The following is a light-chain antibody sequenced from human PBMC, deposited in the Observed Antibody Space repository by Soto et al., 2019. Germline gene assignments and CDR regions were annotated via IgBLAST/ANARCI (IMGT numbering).Light chain of an antibody. CDR1: QSISSW. CDR3: QHYNSYSEA. V-gene: IGKV1-5*03. J-gene: IGKJ1*01. Sequence: DIQRTQSPSSLCASVGGRVTITCRASQSISSWLAWYQQKPGKAPKLLIYKASTLKSGVPSRFSGSGSGTEFTLTISSLQPDDFATYYCQHYNSYSEAFGQGTKVDIK. CDR2: KAS.